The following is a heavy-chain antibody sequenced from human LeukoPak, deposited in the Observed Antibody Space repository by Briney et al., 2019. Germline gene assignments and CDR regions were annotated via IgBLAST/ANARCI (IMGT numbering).Heavy chain of an antibody. CDR2: IFYSGTT. CDR1: GGSISSNSCF. Sequence: SETLSLTCTVSGGSISSNSCFWAWIRQPPGKGLEWIGGIFYSGTTYYNPSLKSRVTISVDTSKNQFSLKVASVTAADTAVYYCARRAAYNNYYFDYWGQGILVTVSS. J-gene: IGHJ4*02. D-gene: IGHD1-1*01. V-gene: IGHV4-39*01. CDR3: ARRAAYNNYYFDY.